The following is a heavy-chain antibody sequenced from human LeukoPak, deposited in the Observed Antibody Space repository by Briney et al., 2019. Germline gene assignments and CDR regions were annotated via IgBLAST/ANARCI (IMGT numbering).Heavy chain of an antibody. J-gene: IGHJ4*02. CDR1: GFTFSNYG. CDR2: ISSSGGST. CDR3: XKRGLXSTSGXXFXDY. V-gene: IGHV3-23*01. D-gene: IGHD2-2*01. Sequence: GGSLRLSCAASGFTFSNYGMSWVRQAPGKGLEWISSISSSGGSTYYADSVKGRFTVSRDNSKNTLYVQMNSLRAEDTAVYYCXKRGLXSTSGXXFXDYWGQ.